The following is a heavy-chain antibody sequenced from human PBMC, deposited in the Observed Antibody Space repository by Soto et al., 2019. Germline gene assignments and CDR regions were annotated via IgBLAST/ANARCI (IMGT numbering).Heavy chain of an antibody. CDR1: GYTFTNYW. CDR2: INPADSDI. V-gene: IGHV5-51*01. J-gene: IGHJ5*01. D-gene: IGHD6-19*01. Sequence: GESLKISFQTSGYTFTNYWIGWVRHMPGRGLEWMGIINPADSDIRYNPSFQGQVTVSVDKSITTAYLQWSSLKASDTATYYCTRPQSSGWYDSWGQGTLVTVSS. CDR3: TRPQSSGWYDS.